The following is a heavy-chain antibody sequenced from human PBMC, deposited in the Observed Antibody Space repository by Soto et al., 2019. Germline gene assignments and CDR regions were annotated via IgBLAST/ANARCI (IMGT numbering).Heavy chain of an antibody. J-gene: IGHJ3*02. CDR2: ISAYNGNT. D-gene: IGHD1-7*01. CDR1: GYTFTSYG. CDR3: ARDHPFNWNYAFDI. Sequence: ASVKVSCKASGYTFTSYGISWVRQALGQGLEWMGWISAYNGNTNYAQKLQGRVTMTTDTSTSTAYMELRSLRSDDTAVYYCARDHPFNWNYAFDIWGQGTMVTVSS. V-gene: IGHV1-18*01.